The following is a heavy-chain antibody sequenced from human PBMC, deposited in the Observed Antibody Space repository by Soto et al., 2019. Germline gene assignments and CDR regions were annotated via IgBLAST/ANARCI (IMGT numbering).Heavy chain of an antibody. D-gene: IGHD6-19*01. Sequence: PSETLSLTCTVSGGSISSGGYYWSWIRQHPGKGLEWIGYIYYSGSTYYNPSLKSRVTISVDTSKNQFSLKLSSVTAADTAVYYCARRGYSSGWYSIAFDYWGQGTLVTSPQ. CDR3: ARRGYSSGWYSIAFDY. CDR1: GGSISSGGYY. CDR2: IYYSGST. J-gene: IGHJ4*02. V-gene: IGHV4-31*03.